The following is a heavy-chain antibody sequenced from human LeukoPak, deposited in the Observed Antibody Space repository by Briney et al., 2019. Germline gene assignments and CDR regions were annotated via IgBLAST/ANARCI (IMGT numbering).Heavy chain of an antibody. CDR3: ARDYYDSSGYYEDY. Sequence: PGGSLRLSCAASGFTFSSYGMHWVRQAPGKGLEWVAFIRYDGSNKYYADSVKGRFTISRDNSKNTLYLQMNSLRAEDTAVYYCARDYYDSSGYYEDYWGQGTLVTVSS. CDR1: GFTFSSYG. V-gene: IGHV3-30*02. J-gene: IGHJ4*02. CDR2: IRYDGSNK. D-gene: IGHD3-22*01.